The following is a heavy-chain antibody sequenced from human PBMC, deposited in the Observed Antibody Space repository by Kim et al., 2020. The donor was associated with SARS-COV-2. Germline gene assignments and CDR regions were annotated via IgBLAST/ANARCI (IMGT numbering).Heavy chain of an antibody. CDR2: ISSGSSYI. Sequence: GGSLRLSCAASRFTFSSYSMNWVRQAPGKGLEWVSSISSGSSYIYYADSVKGRFTISRDNAKNSLYLQMNSLRAEDTAVYYCAGGSGYSLGPYNWFDPWGQGTLVTVSS. V-gene: IGHV3-21*01. CDR3: AGGSGYSLGPYNWFDP. CDR1: RFTFSSYS. D-gene: IGHD3-22*01. J-gene: IGHJ5*02.